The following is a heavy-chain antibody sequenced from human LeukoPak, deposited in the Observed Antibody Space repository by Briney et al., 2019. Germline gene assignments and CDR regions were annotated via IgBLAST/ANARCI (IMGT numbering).Heavy chain of an antibody. D-gene: IGHD3-10*01. Sequence: GASVKVSCKASGYTFTGCYMHWVRQAPGQGLEWMGRINPNTGGTNYAQKFQGRVTMTRDTSISTAYMELSRLRSDDTAVYYCARVRRDGSEGFDYWGQGTLVTVSS. V-gene: IGHV1-2*06. CDR2: INPNTGGT. CDR3: ARVRRDGSEGFDY. J-gene: IGHJ4*02. CDR1: GYTFTGCY.